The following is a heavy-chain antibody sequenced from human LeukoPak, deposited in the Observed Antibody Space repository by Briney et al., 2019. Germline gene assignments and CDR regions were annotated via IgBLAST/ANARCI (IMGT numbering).Heavy chain of an antibody. V-gene: IGHV4-34*01. Sequence: GSLRLSCAASRFTFSSYAMSWIRQPPGKGLEWIGEINHSGSTNYNPSLKSRVTISVDTSKNQFSLKLSSVTAADTAVYYCAKDREWLQLQGFDYWGQGTLVTVSS. D-gene: IGHD5-24*01. CDR3: AKDREWLQLQGFDY. CDR1: RFTFSSYA. J-gene: IGHJ4*02. CDR2: INHSGST.